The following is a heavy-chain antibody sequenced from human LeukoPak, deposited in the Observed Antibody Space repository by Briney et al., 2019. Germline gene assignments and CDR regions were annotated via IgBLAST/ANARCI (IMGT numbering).Heavy chain of an antibody. D-gene: IGHD3-22*01. CDR1: GGSISSGSDY. Sequence: PSETLSLTCTVSGGSISSGSDYCSWIRQPAGKGLEWIGGSYSSGSTNYNPSLKSRVSRSVDTSKNQFSLRLSSVTAADTAVYYCARGSRYSSGYHYIDQWGQGTLVTVSS. CDR2: SYSSGST. CDR3: ARGSRYSSGYHYIDQ. V-gene: IGHV4-61*02. J-gene: IGHJ4*02.